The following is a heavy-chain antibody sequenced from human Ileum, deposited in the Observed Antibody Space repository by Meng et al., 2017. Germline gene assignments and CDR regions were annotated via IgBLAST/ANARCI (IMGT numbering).Heavy chain of an antibody. CDR2: IKQDGSVG. CDR3: ARARWAAVAANYFDY. Sequence: GGSLRLSCAASGFTFSSNWMCWVRQAPGKGLEWVANIKQDGSVGYYVDSVKGRFAISRDNGKNSLYLQMNSLRAEDTAVYYCARARWAAVAANYFDYWGQGTLVTVSS. V-gene: IGHV3-7*01. J-gene: IGHJ4*02. D-gene: IGHD6-19*01. CDR1: GFTFSSNW.